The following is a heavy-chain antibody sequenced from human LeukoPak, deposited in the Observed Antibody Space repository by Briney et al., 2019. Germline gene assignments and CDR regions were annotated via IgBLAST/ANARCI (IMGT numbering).Heavy chain of an antibody. Sequence: GGSLRLSCAASGFTFSSYSMNWVRQAPGKGLEWVSYISSSSSTIYYADSVKGRFTISRDNAKNSLYLQMNSLRAEDTAVYYCARDGGRYYDSSGYPPFDYWGQGTLVTVSS. J-gene: IGHJ4*02. CDR1: GFTFSSYS. V-gene: IGHV3-48*01. D-gene: IGHD3-22*01. CDR3: ARDGGRYYDSSGYPPFDY. CDR2: ISSSSSTI.